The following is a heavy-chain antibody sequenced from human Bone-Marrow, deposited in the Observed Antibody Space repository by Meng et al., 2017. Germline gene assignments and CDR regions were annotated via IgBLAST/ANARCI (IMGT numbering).Heavy chain of an antibody. CDR1: GYTFTSYD. V-gene: IGHV1-8*01. Sequence: QVQLVQSGAEVKKPGASVNVSCKASGYTFTSYDINWVRKVTGPGIEWMGLMNPNSGNPGYAQKFQGRVTMTRNTSISTAYMELSSLRSEDTAVYYCARYGSGSQIDYWGQGTLVTVSS. CDR3: ARYGSGSQIDY. CDR2: MNPNSGNP. D-gene: IGHD3-10*01. J-gene: IGHJ4*02.